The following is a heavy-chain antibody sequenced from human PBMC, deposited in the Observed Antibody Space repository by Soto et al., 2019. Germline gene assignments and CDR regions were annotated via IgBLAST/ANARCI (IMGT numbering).Heavy chain of an antibody. CDR2: IIPIFGTA. CDR3: ATPPAYCGGDCSPGY. CDR1: GGTFSSYA. V-gene: IGHV1-69*12. Sequence: QVQLVQSGAEVKKPGSSVKVSCKASGGTFSSYAISWVRQAPGQGLEWMGGIIPIFGTANYAQKFQGRVTITADESTSTAYMELSSLRSEDTAMYYCATPPAYCGGDCSPGYWGQGTLVTVSS. J-gene: IGHJ4*02. D-gene: IGHD2-21*02.